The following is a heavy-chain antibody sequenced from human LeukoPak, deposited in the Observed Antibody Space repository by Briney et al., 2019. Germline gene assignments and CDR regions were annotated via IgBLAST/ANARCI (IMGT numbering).Heavy chain of an antibody. CDR2: IYPGDSDT. V-gene: IGHV5-51*01. CDR3: ARLMMLQQLVRGGNWFDP. D-gene: IGHD6-13*01. CDR1: GYSFTSYW. J-gene: IGHJ5*02. Sequence: GESLKISCKGSGYSFTSYWIGWVRQMPGKGLEWMGIIYPGDSDTRYSPSFQGQVTISADKSISTAYLQWSSLKASDTAMYYCARLMMLQQLVRGGNWFDPWGQGTLVTVSS.